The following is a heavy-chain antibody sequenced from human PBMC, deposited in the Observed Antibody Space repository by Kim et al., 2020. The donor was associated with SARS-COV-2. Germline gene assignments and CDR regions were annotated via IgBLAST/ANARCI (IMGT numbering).Heavy chain of an antibody. CDR3: ARDQGLRSRGFDY. CDR1: GGTFSSYA. CDR2: IIPIFGTA. D-gene: IGHD5-12*01. Sequence: SVKVSCKASGGTFSSYAISWVRQAPGQGLEWMGGIIPIFGTANYAQKFQGRVTITADESTSTAYMELSSLRSEDTAVYYCARDQGLRSRGFDYWGQEPWSPSPQ. V-gene: IGHV1-69*13. J-gene: IGHJ4*01.